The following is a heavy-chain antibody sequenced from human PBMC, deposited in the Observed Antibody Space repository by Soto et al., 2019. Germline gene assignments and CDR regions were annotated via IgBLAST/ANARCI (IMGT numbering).Heavy chain of an antibody. V-gene: IGHV1-2*04. J-gene: IGHJ4*01. D-gene: IGHD1-26*01. Sequence: ASVKVSCKASGYTFTGYYMHWVRQAPGQGLEWMGWINPNSGGTNYAQKFQGWVTMTRDTSISTAHMELSRLRSDDTAVYYCARTEYSGSYYVYWGHGTLVTVSS. CDR1: GYTFTGYY. CDR3: ARTEYSGSYYVY. CDR2: INPNSGGT.